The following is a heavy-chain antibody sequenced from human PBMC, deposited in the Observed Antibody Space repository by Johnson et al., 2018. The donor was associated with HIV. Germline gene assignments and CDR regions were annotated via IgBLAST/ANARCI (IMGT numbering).Heavy chain of an antibody. V-gene: IGHV3-23*04. CDR1: GFSVSNTY. CDR2: ISDSGST. Sequence: VQLVESGGGLVQSGGSLRLSCGASGFSVSNTYMNWVRQAPGKGLEWVSAISDSGSTYYADSVKGRFTISRDNSKNTLYLQMNSLRAEDTAVYYCAKDLLTLDAFDIWGQGTMVTVSS. J-gene: IGHJ3*02. CDR3: AKDLLTLDAFDI.